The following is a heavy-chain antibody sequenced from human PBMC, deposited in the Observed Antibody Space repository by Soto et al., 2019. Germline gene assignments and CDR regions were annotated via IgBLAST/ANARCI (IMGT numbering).Heavy chain of an antibody. J-gene: IGHJ3*02. CDR2: INPNSGGT. V-gene: IGHV1-2*04. Sequence: ASVKVSCKASGYTFTGYYMHWVRQAPGQGLEWMGWINPNSGGTNYAQKFQGWVTMTRDTSLSTAYMELSRLSSDDTAVHYCARPEDRRAVAGTGSSFNIWGRGTRIAVSS. D-gene: IGHD6-19*01. CDR3: ARPEDRRAVAGTGSSFNI. CDR1: GYTFTGYY.